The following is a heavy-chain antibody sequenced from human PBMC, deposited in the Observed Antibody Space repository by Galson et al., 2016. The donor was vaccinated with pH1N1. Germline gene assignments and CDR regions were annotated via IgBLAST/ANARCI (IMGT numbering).Heavy chain of an antibody. CDR1: GGIFNSFG. CDR3: ARVPQIDHYDYMDV. Sequence: SVKFSCKASGGIFNSFGISWVRQAPGQGLEWMGGIVAIFGTTNYAQKFQGRVTITADKSTSTGYMELNSLKYEDTAVYYCARVPQIDHYDYMDVWGTGTTVTVSS. CDR2: IVAIFGTT. J-gene: IGHJ6*04. D-gene: IGHD3-16*01. V-gene: IGHV1-69*06.